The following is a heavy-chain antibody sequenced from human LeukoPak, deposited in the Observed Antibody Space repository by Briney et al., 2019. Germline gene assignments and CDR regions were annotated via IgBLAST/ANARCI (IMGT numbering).Heavy chain of an antibody. CDR1: GGSVSSGNYY. Sequence: SETLSLTCTVSGGSVSSGNYYWTWIRQPAGKGLEWIGRIYTSGSTNYNPSLKSRVTISIDASKNQFSLRLSSVTAADTAVYYCARDRLRLLPAFDIWGQGTMVTVSS. J-gene: IGHJ3*02. D-gene: IGHD6-19*01. CDR3: ARDRLRLLPAFDI. V-gene: IGHV4-61*02. CDR2: IYTSGST.